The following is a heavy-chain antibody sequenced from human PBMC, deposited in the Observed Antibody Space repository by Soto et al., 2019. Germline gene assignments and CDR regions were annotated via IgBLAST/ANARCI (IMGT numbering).Heavy chain of an antibody. Sequence: PSEALSLTCTVSGDSISSYYWSWIRQPPGKGLEWIGYIYYSGSTNYNTSLKSRATISVDTSKNQFSLKLSSVTAADTAVYYCARDHEEYSCYGTFDDWGQGTLVPVPP. J-gene: IGHJ4*02. CDR3: ARDHEEYSCYGTFDD. CDR2: IYYSGST. D-gene: IGHD5-12*01. V-gene: IGHV4-59*01. CDR1: GDSISSYY.